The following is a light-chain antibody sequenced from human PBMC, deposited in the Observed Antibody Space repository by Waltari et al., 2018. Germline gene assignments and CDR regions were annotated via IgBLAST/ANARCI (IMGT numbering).Light chain of an antibody. CDR1: RRVSTN. Sequence: DIQMTQSPSSLSASVGDRFTIPCRASRRVSTNLNWYQQKPGKGPRLLIYAASSLQGGVPPRFSGSGSGTDFTLTISSLQPEDFATYSCQQSFNVPYTFGQGTKLEL. CDR3: QQSFNVPYT. J-gene: IGKJ2*01. CDR2: AAS. V-gene: IGKV1-39*01.